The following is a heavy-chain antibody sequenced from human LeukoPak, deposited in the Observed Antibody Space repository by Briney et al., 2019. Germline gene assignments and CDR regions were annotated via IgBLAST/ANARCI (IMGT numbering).Heavy chain of an antibody. J-gene: IGHJ4*02. V-gene: IGHV3-7*03. Sequence: GSLRLXXAASGFXFSSYWMSWVRQAPGKGLEWVANIKQDGSEKYCVDSVKGRFTISRDNAKNSLYLQMNSLRAEDTAVYYCARQWLDTNFDYWSQGTLVTVSS. D-gene: IGHD6-19*01. CDR3: ARQWLDTNFDY. CDR2: IKQDGSEK. CDR1: GFXFSSYW.